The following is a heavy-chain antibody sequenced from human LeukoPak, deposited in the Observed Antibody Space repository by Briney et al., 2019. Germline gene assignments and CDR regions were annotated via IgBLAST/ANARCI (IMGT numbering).Heavy chain of an antibody. Sequence: GGSLRLSCAASGFTFSSYWMHWVRHAPGKGLVWVSRIKSDGSTRYADSVKGRFTVSRDNAKNTVSLQMNSLRAEDTGVYYCARAPSEIGGYYPEYFRHWGQGTLVVVSS. J-gene: IGHJ1*01. V-gene: IGHV3-74*01. D-gene: IGHD3-22*01. CDR3: ARAPSEIGGYYPEYFRH. CDR1: GFTFSSYW. CDR2: IKSDGST.